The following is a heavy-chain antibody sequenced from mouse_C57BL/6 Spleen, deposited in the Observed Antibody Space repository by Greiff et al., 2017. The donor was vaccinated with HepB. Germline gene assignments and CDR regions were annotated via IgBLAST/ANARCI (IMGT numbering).Heavy chain of an antibody. J-gene: IGHJ1*01. D-gene: IGHD1-1*01. Sequence: VQLQQSGAELVKPGASVKLSCKASGYTFTSYWMHWVKQRPGQGLEWIGMIHPNSGSTNYNEKFKSKATLTVDKSSSTAYMKLSSLTSEDSAVYYCARSDARVVAHWYFDDWGPGTTVTVSA. CDR2: IHPNSGST. CDR1: GYTFTSYW. CDR3: ARSDARVVAHWYFDD. V-gene: IGHV1-64*01.